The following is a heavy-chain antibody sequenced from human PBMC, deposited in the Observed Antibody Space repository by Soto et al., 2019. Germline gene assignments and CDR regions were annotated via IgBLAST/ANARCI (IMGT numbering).Heavy chain of an antibody. CDR3: ARDNSQNYGTPAASSRFHP. CDR2: INPSGDSR. J-gene: IGHJ5*02. V-gene: IGHV1-46*01. D-gene: IGHD2-15*01. Sequence: ASVKVSCKASGFSFSDYFMHWVRQAPGQGLEWMGIINPSGDSRNYAQKFQGRVTIIRDTSTSTVYMDLSSLRYEDTAVYYCARDNSQNYGTPAASSRFHPWGQGTPVTVSS. CDR1: GFSFSDYF.